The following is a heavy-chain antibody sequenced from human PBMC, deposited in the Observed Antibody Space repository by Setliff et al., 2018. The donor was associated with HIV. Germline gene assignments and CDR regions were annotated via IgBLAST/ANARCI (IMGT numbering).Heavy chain of an antibody. D-gene: IGHD3-3*01. J-gene: IGHJ4*02. CDR1: GGSISSGGYF. V-gene: IGHV4-31*03. CDR3: ARAPITIFGVIIIPVYFDY. Sequence: SETLSLTCTVSGGSISSGGYFWSWIRQLPGKGLEWIGYIYYSGSTYYNPSLKSRVTISVDTAKNQFSLNLSSVTAADTAVYYCARAPITIFGVIIIPVYFDYWGQGTLVTVSS. CDR2: IYYSGST.